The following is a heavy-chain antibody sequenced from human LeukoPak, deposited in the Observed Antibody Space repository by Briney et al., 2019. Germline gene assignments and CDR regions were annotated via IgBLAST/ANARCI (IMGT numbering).Heavy chain of an antibody. Sequence: GASVKVSCKASGYTFTGYYMHWVRQAPGQGLEWMGWINPNSGGTNYAQKFQGRVTMTRDTSISTAYMELSRLRSDDTAVYYCARAVHYCSGGSCYYYGMDVWGQGTTVTVSS. CDR1: GYTFTGYY. CDR2: INPNSGGT. J-gene: IGHJ6*02. D-gene: IGHD2-15*01. CDR3: ARAVHYCSGGSCYYYGMDV. V-gene: IGHV1-2*02.